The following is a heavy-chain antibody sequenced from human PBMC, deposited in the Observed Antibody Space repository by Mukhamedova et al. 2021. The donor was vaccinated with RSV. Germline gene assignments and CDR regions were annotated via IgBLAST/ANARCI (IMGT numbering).Heavy chain of an antibody. Sequence: NYPMSWVRQAPGRGLEWVATIRDSDDKRYYADFVQGRFIISRDTSKSTIYVQLNDLRAEDTAVYYCARSRIEVAGTGGFDILGQG. D-gene: IGHD6-19*01. J-gene: IGHJ3*02. CDR3: ARSRIEVAGTGGFDI. CDR2: IRDSDDKR. CDR1: NYP. V-gene: IGHV3-23*01.